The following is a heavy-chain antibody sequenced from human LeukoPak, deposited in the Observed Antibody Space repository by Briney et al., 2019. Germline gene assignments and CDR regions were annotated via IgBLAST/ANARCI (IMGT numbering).Heavy chain of an antibody. CDR3: AILGDGSFDY. Sequence: PGGSLRLSCAASGFPFSSYWVSWVRQAPGKGLEWVANIKQDGSEQYYVDSVRGRLTISRDNAKNSLYLQMNSLRVEDTAVYYCAILGDGSFDYWGQGSLVTVSS. D-gene: IGHD5-24*01. J-gene: IGHJ4*02. CDR1: GFPFSSYW. V-gene: IGHV3-7*01. CDR2: IKQDGSEQ.